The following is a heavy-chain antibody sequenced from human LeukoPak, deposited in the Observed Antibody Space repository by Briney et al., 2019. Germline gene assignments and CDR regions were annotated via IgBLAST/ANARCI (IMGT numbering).Heavy chain of an antibody. Sequence: PSETLSLTCTVSGGSISSSYWSWIRQSPGKGLEWIGYIHYSGGTNYNPSLKSRVTISVDTSKNHFSLKLSSVTAADTAVYYCAKAGIGHGEYFQHWGQGALVTVSS. CDR3: AKAGIGHGEYFQH. J-gene: IGHJ1*01. V-gene: IGHV4-59*01. D-gene: IGHD1-1*01. CDR1: GGSISSSY. CDR2: IHYSGGT.